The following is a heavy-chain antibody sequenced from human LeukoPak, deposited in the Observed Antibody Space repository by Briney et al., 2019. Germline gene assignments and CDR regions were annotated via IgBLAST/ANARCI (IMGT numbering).Heavy chain of an antibody. CDR1: GGSISSHY. CDR3: ASYLSYAFDI. Sequence: PSETLSLTCTVSGGSISSHYCSWIRQPPGKGLEWIGYIYYSGSTNYNPSLKSRVTISVDTSKTQFSLKLSSVSAADTAVYYCASYLSYAFDIWGQGTMVTVSS. J-gene: IGHJ3*02. CDR2: IYYSGST. V-gene: IGHV4-59*11.